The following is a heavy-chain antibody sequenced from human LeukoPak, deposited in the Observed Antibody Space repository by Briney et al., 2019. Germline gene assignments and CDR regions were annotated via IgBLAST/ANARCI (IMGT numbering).Heavy chain of an antibody. D-gene: IGHD6-13*01. CDR1: GYTLTELS. CDR2: FDPEDGET. Sequence: ASVKVSCKVSGYTLTELSMHWVRQAPGKGLEWMGGFDPEDGETIYAQKFQGRVTMTEDTSTDTAYMELSSLRSEDTAVYYCATTRRSMYSSSWYGNWFDPWGQGTLVTVSS. V-gene: IGHV1-24*01. J-gene: IGHJ5*02. CDR3: ATTRRSMYSSSWYGNWFDP.